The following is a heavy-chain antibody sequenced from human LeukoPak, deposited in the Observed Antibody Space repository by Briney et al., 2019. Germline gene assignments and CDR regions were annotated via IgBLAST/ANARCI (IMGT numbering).Heavy chain of an antibody. CDR2: IWYDGSNK. Sequence: PGGSLRLSCAASGFTFSSYGMHWVRQAPGKGLEWVAVIWYDGSNKYYADSVKGRFTISRDNSKNTLYLQMNSLRAEDTAVYYCARDWGCSGGSCYPTRYYYYGMDVWGQGTTVTVSS. D-gene: IGHD2-15*01. V-gene: IGHV3-33*01. CDR1: GFTFSSYG. CDR3: ARDWGCSGGSCYPTRYYYYGMDV. J-gene: IGHJ6*02.